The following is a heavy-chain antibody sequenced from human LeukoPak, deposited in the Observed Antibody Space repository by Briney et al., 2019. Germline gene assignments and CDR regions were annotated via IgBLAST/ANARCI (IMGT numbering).Heavy chain of an antibody. CDR3: AKDPDIVVVPAAMGFDY. J-gene: IGHJ4*02. CDR1: GFTSSSYG. CDR2: IRYDGSNK. Sequence: QPGGSLRLSCAASGFTSSSYGMHWVRQAPGKGLEWVAFIRYDGSNKYYADSVKGRFTISRDNSKNTLYLRMNSLRAEDTAVYYCAKDPDIVVVPAAMGFDYWGQGTLVTVSS. D-gene: IGHD2-2*01. V-gene: IGHV3-30*02.